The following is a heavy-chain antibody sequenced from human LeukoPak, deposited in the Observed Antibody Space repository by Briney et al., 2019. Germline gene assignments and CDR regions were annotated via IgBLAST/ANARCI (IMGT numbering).Heavy chain of an antibody. V-gene: IGHV3-23*01. J-gene: IGHJ4*02. CDR2: ISGSGGST. CDR1: GFTFSSYA. D-gene: IGHD2-2*01. Sequence: RGGSLRLSCAASGFTFSSYAMSWFRQAPGKGLERVSAISGSGGSTYYADSVKGRFTISRDNSKNTLYLQMNSLRAEDTAVYYCAKDRVGYCSSTSCLWPVDYWGQGTLVTVSS. CDR3: AKDRVGYCSSTSCLWPVDY.